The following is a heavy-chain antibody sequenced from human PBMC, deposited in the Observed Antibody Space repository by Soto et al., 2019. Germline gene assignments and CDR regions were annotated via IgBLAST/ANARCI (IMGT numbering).Heavy chain of an antibody. V-gene: IGHV3-30*18. J-gene: IGHJ4*02. Sequence: QVQLVESGGGVVQPGRSLRLSCAASGFTFSSYGMHWVRQAPGKGLEWVAVISYDGSNKYYADSVKGRFTISRDNSKNTLYLQMNSLRAEDTAVHYCAKPRQITSLLLYYFDYWGQGTLVTVSS. CDR2: ISYDGSNK. CDR1: GFTFSSYG. CDR3: AKPRQITSLLLYYFDY. D-gene: IGHD2-15*01.